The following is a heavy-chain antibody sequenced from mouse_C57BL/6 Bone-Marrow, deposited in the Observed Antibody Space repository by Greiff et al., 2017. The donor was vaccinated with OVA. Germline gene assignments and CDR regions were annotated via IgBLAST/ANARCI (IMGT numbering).Heavy chain of an antibody. Sequence: VKLMESGAELARPGASVKLSCKASGYTFTSYGISWVKQRPGQGLEWIGEIYPRSGNTYYNEKFKGKATLTADKSSSTAYMELRSLTSEDSAVYFCARFLDGYYSFDYWGQGTTLTVSS. D-gene: IGHD2-3*01. V-gene: IGHV1-81*01. J-gene: IGHJ2*01. CDR1: GYTFTSYG. CDR3: ARFLDGYYSFDY. CDR2: IYPRSGNT.